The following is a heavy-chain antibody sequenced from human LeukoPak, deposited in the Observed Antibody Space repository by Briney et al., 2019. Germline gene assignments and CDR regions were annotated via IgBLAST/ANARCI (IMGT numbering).Heavy chain of an antibody. Sequence: GASVKVSCKVSGYTLTELSMHWVRQAPGKGLEGMGGFDPEDGETIYAQKFQGRVTMTEDTSTDTAYMELSSLRSEDTAVYYCATAMITFGGVTSPRRYYYYGMDVWGQGTTVTVSS. CDR3: ATAMITFGGVTSPRRYYYYGMDV. D-gene: IGHD3-16*01. J-gene: IGHJ6*02. CDR2: FDPEDGET. CDR1: GYTLTELS. V-gene: IGHV1-24*01.